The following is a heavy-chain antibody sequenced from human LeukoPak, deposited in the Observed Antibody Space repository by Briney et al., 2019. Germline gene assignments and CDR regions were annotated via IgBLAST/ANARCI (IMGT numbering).Heavy chain of an antibody. D-gene: IGHD3-3*01. Sequence: GGSLRLSCAASGFTFSSYTMNWVRQAPGKGLEWVASVSSTSFHIYYADSVKGRFTISRDNAKNSLYLQLNSLRAEDTAVYYCARNRRVEPLPDKWGQGILVTV. CDR3: ARNRRVEPLPDK. CDR2: VSSTSFHI. CDR1: GFTFSSYT. J-gene: IGHJ4*02. V-gene: IGHV3-21*01.